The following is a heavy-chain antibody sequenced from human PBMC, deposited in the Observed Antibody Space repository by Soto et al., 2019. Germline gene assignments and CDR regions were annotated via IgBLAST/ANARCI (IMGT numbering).Heavy chain of an antibody. CDR1: GDSINSSDYH. CDR3: ARDYYDSSDYTTNWFDP. D-gene: IGHD3-22*01. Sequence: PSETLSLTCTVSGDSINSSDYHWGWIRQPPGKGLEWIGSVYYTGNTHSNPSLRSRVTISVDTPKNQFSLKLTSVTAADTAVYYCARDYYDSSDYTTNWFDPWGQGTLVTVSS. J-gene: IGHJ5*02. V-gene: IGHV4-39*01. CDR2: VYYTGNT.